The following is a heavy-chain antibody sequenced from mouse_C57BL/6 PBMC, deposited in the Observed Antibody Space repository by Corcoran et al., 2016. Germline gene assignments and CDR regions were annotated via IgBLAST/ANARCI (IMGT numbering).Heavy chain of an antibody. CDR2: INPNNGGT. CDR3: ARSGGSHSDY. V-gene: IGHV1-26*01. Sequence: EIQLQQSRPELVKPGASVKISCKESGYTFTDYYMNWVKKSHGKRLVWIGDINPNNGGTSYNQKFKGKATLTVDKSSSTAYMELRSLTSEDSADYYCARSGGSHSDYWGQGTTLTVSS. CDR1: GYTFTDYY. J-gene: IGHJ2*01. D-gene: IGHD1-1*02.